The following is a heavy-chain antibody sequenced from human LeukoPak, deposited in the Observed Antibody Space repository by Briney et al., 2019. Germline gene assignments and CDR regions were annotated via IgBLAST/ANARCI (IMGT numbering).Heavy chain of an antibody. J-gene: IGHJ4*02. D-gene: IGHD1-7*01. CDR3: ARAVTGTTRVNDY. V-gene: IGHV3-53*01. CDR1: GFTVSSNY. Sequence: PAGSLRLSCAASGFTVSSNYMSWVRQAPGKGLGWVSVIYSGGSTYYADSVKGRFTISRDNSKNTLYLQMNSLRAEDTAVYYCARAVTGTTRVNDYWGQGTLVTVSS. CDR2: IYSGGST.